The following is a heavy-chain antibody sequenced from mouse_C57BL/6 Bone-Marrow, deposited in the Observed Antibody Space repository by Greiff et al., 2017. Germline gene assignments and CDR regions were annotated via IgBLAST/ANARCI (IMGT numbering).Heavy chain of an antibody. J-gene: IGHJ4*01. CDR3: AGGRGNYCRSAVDY. CDR1: GYTFTSYW. V-gene: IGHV1-61*01. D-gene: IGHD2-1*01. Sequence: VQLQQPGAELVRPGSSVKLSCKASGYTFTSYWMDWVKQRPGQGLEWIGNIYPSDSETHYNQKFKDKATLTVDKSSSTAYMQLSRLTSEDSAVYYCAGGRGNYCRSAVDYWGQGTSVTVSS. CDR2: IYPSDSET.